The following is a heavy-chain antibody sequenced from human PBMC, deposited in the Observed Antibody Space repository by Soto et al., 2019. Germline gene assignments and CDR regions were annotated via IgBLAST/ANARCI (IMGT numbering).Heavy chain of an antibody. Sequence: SGPTLVNPTQTLTLTCTFSGFSLKSSGVGVAWIRQPPGKALEWLALVCWSDEKRYSPSLKNRLTITKDTSKNEVVLTTTNMGPLDTATYYCAHKGYYCATGTDYNVGWCDPWGQGILVTVAS. V-gene: IGHV2-5*01. CDR1: GFSLKSSGVG. CDR2: VCWSDEK. D-gene: IGHD3-10*01. CDR3: AHKGYYCATGTDYNVGWCDP. J-gene: IGHJ5*02.